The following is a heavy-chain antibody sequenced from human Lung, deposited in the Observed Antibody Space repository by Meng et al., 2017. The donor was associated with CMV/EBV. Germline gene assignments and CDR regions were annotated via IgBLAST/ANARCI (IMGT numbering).Heavy chain of an antibody. V-gene: IGHV1-2*02. CDR2: IHPHRGDT. CDR1: GYTFTAHY. D-gene: IGHD1-1*01. CDR3: ARDNNWGPDY. Sequence: ASVXVSCKASGYTFTAHYFHGVRQAPGQGLEWMGWIHPHRGDTNYAQKFQGRVTLTRDTSINTGYMELTRLTSDDTAVYYYARDNNWGPDYWGQGTLVTVSS. J-gene: IGHJ4*02.